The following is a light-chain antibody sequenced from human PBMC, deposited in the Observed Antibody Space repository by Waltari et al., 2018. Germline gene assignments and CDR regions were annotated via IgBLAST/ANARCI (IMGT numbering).Light chain of an antibody. V-gene: IGLV2-8*01. CDR3: SSYAGSNNWV. CDR1: GSDVGVYDY. Sequence: QSALTPPPSASGSPGQSVPISCPGTGSDVGVYDYVCWYQQHPGKAPKLMIYEVNKRPSGVPYPFSGSKSGNTASLTVSELQAEDEADYYCSSYAGSNNWVFGGGTKLTVL. J-gene: IGLJ3*02. CDR2: EVN.